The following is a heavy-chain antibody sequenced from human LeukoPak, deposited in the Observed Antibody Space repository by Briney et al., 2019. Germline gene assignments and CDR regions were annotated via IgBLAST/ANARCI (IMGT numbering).Heavy chain of an antibody. CDR2: IYYSGST. D-gene: IGHD3-3*01. CDR1: GFSLSTSGMC. J-gene: IGHJ4*02. V-gene: IGHV4-39*07. Sequence: SGPTLVNPTQTLTLTCTFSGFSLSTSGMCVSWIRQPPGKGLEWIGSIYYSGSTYYNPSLKSRVTISVDTSKNQLSLKLSSVTAADTAVYYCAREDAFWSGYFYYWGQGTLVTVSS. CDR3: AREDAFWSGYFYY.